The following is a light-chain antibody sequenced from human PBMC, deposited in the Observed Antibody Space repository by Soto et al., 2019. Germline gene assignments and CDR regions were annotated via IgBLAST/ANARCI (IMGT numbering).Light chain of an antibody. V-gene: IGKV1-13*02. CDR1: QGISSA. CDR2: DAS. Sequence: AIQLTQSPSSLSASVGDRVTITCRASQGISSALAWYQQKPGKAPKLLIYDASSLESGVPSRFSGRGSGTYFTLTISSLQPEDFASYCCQQFNSYPHPMYTFGQGTKLEIK. CDR3: QQFNSYPHPMYT. J-gene: IGKJ2*01.